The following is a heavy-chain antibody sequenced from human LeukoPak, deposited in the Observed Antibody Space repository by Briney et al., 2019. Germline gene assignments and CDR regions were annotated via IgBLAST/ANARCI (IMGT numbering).Heavy chain of an antibody. CDR2: INHSGST. CDR3: ARIAVAGSGVDY. CDR1: GGSISSYY. D-gene: IGHD6-19*01. V-gene: IGHV4-34*01. J-gene: IGHJ4*02. Sequence: SETLSLTCTVSGGSISSYYWSWIRQPPGKGLEWIGEINHSGSTNYNPSLKSRVTISVDTSKNQFSLKLSSVTAADTAVYYCARIAVAGSGVDYWGQGTLVTVSS.